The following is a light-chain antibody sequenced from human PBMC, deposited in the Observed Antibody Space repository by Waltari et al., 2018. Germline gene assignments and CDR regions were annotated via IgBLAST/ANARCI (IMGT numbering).Light chain of an antibody. CDR2: ENN. Sequence: QSVLTQPPSVSAAPGQKVTISCSGSDFKIEKKFVSWYQQLPGTAPKLPIFENNRRPSGVPNRFSGSKSGTSATLGITGLQTGDEADYYCGTWDTNLSAWVFGGGTKLTVL. V-gene: IGLV1-51*02. J-gene: IGLJ3*02. CDR3: GTWDTNLSAWV. CDR1: DFKIEKKF.